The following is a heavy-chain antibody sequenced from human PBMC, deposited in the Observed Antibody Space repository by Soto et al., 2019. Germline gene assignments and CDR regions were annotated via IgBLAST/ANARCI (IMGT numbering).Heavy chain of an antibody. J-gene: IGHJ5*02. V-gene: IGHV3-21*01. D-gene: IGHD2-15*01. Sequence: GGSLRLSCAASGFTFSSYSMNWVRQAPGKGLEWVTSISSISSYIYYADSVKGRFTISRDNAKNSLYLQMNSLRAEDTAVYYCAREYCSGGSCYYGLRWFDPWGQGTLVTVSS. CDR3: AREYCSGGSCYYGLRWFDP. CDR2: ISSISSYI. CDR1: GFTFSSYS.